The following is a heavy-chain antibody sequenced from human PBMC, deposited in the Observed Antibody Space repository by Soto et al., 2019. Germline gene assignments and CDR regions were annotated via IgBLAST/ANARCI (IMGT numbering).Heavy chain of an antibody. CDR1: GFTFTSYA. Sequence: GGSLRLSCAASGFTFTSYAMTWVRQAPGKGLEWLSTISGRGASTYDTDSVKGRFTISRDNSKNMLYLQLNSLRAEDTAVYYCAKAGRGHSYSYYYDCWGQGTLVTVSS. CDR2: ISGRGAST. D-gene: IGHD5-18*01. V-gene: IGHV3-23*01. J-gene: IGHJ4*02. CDR3: AKAGRGHSYSYYYDC.